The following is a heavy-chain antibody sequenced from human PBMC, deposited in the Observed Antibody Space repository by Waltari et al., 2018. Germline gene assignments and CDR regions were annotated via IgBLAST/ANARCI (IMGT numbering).Heavy chain of an antibody. V-gene: IGHV4-31*03. CDR3: ARDRGEGVDY. J-gene: IGHJ4*02. CDR1: GGSISSGGYY. Sequence: QVQLQESGPGLVKPSPTLSLTCTVSGGSISSGGYYWSWIRQHPGKGLEWIGYFYDRVSTYYNPSRRSRVTISVDTSKNQFSLKLSSVTAADTAVYYCARDRGEGVDYWGQGTLVTVSS. D-gene: IGHD3-16*01. CDR2: FYDRVST.